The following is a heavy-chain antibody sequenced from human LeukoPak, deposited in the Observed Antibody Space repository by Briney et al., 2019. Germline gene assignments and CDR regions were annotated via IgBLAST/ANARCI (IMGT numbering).Heavy chain of an antibody. J-gene: IGHJ4*02. Sequence: ASVKVSCKASGYTLTGYYMHWVRQAPGQGLEWMGWINPNGGGTNYAQKFQGRVTVTRDTSINTAYMELSSLRSDDTALYYCAGGITGGDYWGQGTLVTVSS. CDR2: INPNGGGT. CDR3: AGGITGGDY. CDR1: GYTLTGYY. D-gene: IGHD1-14*01. V-gene: IGHV1-2*02.